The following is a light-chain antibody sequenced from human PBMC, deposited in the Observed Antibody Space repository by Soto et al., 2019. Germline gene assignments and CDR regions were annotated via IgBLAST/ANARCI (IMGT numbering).Light chain of an antibody. V-gene: IGLV1-44*01. Sequence: QSVLTQAPSASGTPGQRVAISCSGSSSNIGSNTVNWYQQFPQTAPKLLIYSNNQRPSGVPDRFSGSKSGTSASLAISGLQSEDEADYYCAAWDDSLHGFYVFGTGTKVTV. J-gene: IGLJ1*01. CDR3: AAWDDSLHGFYV. CDR2: SNN. CDR1: SSNIGSNT.